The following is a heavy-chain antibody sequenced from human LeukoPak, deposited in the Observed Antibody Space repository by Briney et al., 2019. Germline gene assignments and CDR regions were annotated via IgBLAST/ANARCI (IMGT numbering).Heavy chain of an antibody. Sequence: PGGSLTLSCAASGFTFSFYGVHWVRQSPGKGLEWVAHISFDTNETHYADSVKGRFTMSTDNSKNTLYLEMNSRRTEDTAVYYCAKDHKFSAALGDWGQGTLVTVSS. V-gene: IGHV3-30*18. CDR2: ISFDTNET. J-gene: IGHJ4*02. CDR1: GFTFSFYG. CDR3: AKDHKFSAALGD. D-gene: IGHD6-25*01.